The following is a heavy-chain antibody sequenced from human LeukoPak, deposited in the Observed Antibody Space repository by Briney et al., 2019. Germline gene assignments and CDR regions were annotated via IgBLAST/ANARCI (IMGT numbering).Heavy chain of an antibody. D-gene: IGHD1-26*01. CDR2: IYYSGST. J-gene: IGHJ4*02. V-gene: IGHV4-39*01. Sequence: SGTLSPTCSVFGRFISPCGYFLGWIPPPPRKGLGWIGSIYYSGSTYYNPSLKSRVTISVDTSKNQFSLKLSSVTAADTAVYYCASRGATSPFDYWGQGTLVTVSS. CDR3: ASRGATSPFDY. CDR1: GRFISPCGYF.